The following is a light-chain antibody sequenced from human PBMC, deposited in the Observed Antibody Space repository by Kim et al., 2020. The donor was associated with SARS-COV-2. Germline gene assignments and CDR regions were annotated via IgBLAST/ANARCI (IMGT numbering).Light chain of an antibody. CDR3: QQRSNWPPVLT. CDR1: QSMSSY. Sequence: PGERATLSCRDSQSMSSYLAWYQQKPGQAPRLLIYDASNRATGIPARFSGSGSGTDFTLTISSLEPEDFAVYYCQQRSNWPPVLTFGGGTKVDIK. V-gene: IGKV3-11*01. CDR2: DAS. J-gene: IGKJ4*01.